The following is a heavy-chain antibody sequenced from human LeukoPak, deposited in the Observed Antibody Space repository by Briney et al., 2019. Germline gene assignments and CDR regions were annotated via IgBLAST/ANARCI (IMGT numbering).Heavy chain of an antibody. D-gene: IGHD3-9*01. V-gene: IGHV3-15*01. CDR1: GFTFSNAW. CDR3: TTESYYDILTGYATPTGWFDP. CDR2: IKSKTDGGTT. Sequence: GGALRLSCAASGFTFSNAWMSWVRQAPGKGLEWVGRIKSKTDGGTTDYAAPVKGRFTISRDDSKNTLYLKMNSLKTEDTAVYYCTTESYYDILTGYATPTGWFDPWGQGTLVTVSS. J-gene: IGHJ5*02.